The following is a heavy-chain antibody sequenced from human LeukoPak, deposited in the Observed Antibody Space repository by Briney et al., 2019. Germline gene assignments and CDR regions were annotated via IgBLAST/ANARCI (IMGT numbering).Heavy chain of an antibody. CDR3: ARSVYCGGDCYSGSYYYMDV. J-gene: IGHJ6*03. V-gene: IGHV1-2*02. D-gene: IGHD2-21*01. Sequence: ASVKVSCKASGYTFTGYYMHWVRQAPGQGLEWMGWINPNSGGTNYAQKFQGRVTMTRDTSISTAYMELSRLRSDDTAVYYCARSVYCGGDCYSGSYYYMDVWGKGTTVTVSS. CDR1: GYTFTGYY. CDR2: INPNSGGT.